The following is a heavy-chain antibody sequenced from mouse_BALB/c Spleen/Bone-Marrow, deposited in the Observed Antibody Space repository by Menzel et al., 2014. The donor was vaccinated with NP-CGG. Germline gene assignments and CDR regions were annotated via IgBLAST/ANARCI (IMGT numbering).Heavy chain of an antibody. CDR1: GFTFSSFG. V-gene: IGHV5-17*02. Sequence: EVQRVESGGGLVQPGGSRKLSCAASGFTFSSFGLHWVRQAPEKGLEWVAYISSGSSTIYYADTVKGRFTISRDNPKNTLFLQMTSLRSEDTAMYYCARGKYGYDYWGQGTTLTVSS. D-gene: IGHD2-10*02. CDR3: ARGKYGYDY. CDR2: ISSGSSTI. J-gene: IGHJ2*01.